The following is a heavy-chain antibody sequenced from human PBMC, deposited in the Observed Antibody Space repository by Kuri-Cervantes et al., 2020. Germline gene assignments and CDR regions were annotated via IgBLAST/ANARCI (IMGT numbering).Heavy chain of an antibody. CDR1: GFTFSSYG. CDR3: ARAPKAEY. V-gene: IGHV3-30*03. Sequence: GESPKISCAASGFTFSSYGMHWVRQAPGKGLEWVAVISYDGSNKYYADSVKGRFTISRGNAKNSLYLQMDSLRAEDTAVYYCARAPKAEYWGQGTLVTVSS. J-gene: IGHJ4*02. CDR2: ISYDGSNK. D-gene: IGHD6-25*01.